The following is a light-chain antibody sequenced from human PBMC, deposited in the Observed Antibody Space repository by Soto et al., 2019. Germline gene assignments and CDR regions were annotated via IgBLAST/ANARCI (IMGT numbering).Light chain of an antibody. V-gene: IGKV3-20*01. CDR2: GAS. CDR1: QSVSSTY. CDR3: QQYGSSPRS. J-gene: IGKJ1*01. Sequence: EIVLTQSPGTLSLSPGERATLSCRASQSVSSTYLAWYQHKLGQAPRLLIYGASSKASGIPDRFSGSGSGTDFTLTISRLEPDDFALYYCQQYGSSPRSFGPWTKVEVK.